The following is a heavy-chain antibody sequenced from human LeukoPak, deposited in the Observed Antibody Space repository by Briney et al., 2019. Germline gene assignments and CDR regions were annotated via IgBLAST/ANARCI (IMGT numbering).Heavy chain of an antibody. CDR2: IKQDGSEK. D-gene: IGHD3-10*01. J-gene: IGHJ6*03. V-gene: IGHV3-7*03. Sequence: GGSLRLSCAASGFTFSSYWMSWVRQAPGKRLEWVANIKQDGSEKYYADSVKGRFTISRDNAKNSLYLQMNSLRAEDTAGYYCVRERSAAPGYMDVWGKGTAVTVS. CDR3: VRERSAAPGYMDV. CDR1: GFTFSSYW.